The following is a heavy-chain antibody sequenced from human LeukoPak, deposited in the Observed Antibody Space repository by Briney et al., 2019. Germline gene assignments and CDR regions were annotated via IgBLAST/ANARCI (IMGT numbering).Heavy chain of an antibody. CDR3: AKETIFGGIDP. V-gene: IGHV3-30-3*01. CDR1: GFTFSSYA. J-gene: IGHJ5*02. Sequence: PGGSLRLSCAASGFTFSSYAMHWVRQAPCKGLEWVAVISYDGSNKYYADSVKGRFTISRDNSKNTLYLQMNSLRAEDTAVYYCAKETIFGGIDPWGQGTLVTVSS. CDR2: ISYDGSNK. D-gene: IGHD3-3*01.